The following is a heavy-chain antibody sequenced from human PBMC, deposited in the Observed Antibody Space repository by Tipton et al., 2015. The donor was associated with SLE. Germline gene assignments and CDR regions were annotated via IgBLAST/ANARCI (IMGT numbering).Heavy chain of an antibody. CDR3: ARDRTLDY. V-gene: IGHV4-39*07. Sequence: TLSLTCSVSGGSIDISAYYWGWIRQPPGKGLEWIGSIYYNGSTYYYPSLKSRVTIFLDRSKNQFSLNLNSVTAADTAVYYCARDRTLDYWGQGTLVTVSS. D-gene: IGHD3-16*01. CDR1: GGSIDISAYY. CDR2: IYYNGST. J-gene: IGHJ4*02.